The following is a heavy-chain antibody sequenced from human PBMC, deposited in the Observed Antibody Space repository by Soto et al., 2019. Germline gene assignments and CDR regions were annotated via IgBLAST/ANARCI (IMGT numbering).Heavy chain of an antibody. D-gene: IGHD6-19*01. CDR1: GFTFSSFG. Sequence: QVQLVESGGGVVQPGRSLRLSCAASGFTFSSFGMHWVRQAPGKGLEWVALISYDGSNKYYADSVKGRFTISRDKPKNTLYLQMNSLRAEDTAVYYCAKDRGWSSADLDYWGQGTLVTVSS. V-gene: IGHV3-30*18. CDR2: ISYDGSNK. CDR3: AKDRGWSSADLDY. J-gene: IGHJ4*02.